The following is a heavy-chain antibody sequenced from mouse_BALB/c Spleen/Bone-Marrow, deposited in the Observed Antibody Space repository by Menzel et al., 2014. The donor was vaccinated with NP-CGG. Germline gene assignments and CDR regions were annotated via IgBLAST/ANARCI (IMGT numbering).Heavy chain of an antibody. CDR1: GYIFITYW. CDR2: INPSNGDT. J-gene: IGHJ2*01. CDR3: GNYGYD. V-gene: IGHV1S16*01. D-gene: IGHD1-2*01. Sequence: VQLHQSGAALVKLGASVKLFCKASGYIFITYWTHWVKLSPGQGFEWIGEINPSNGDTNYNEKFKRKATLTVDKSSSTAYMQLSSLASEDSAVYYCGNYGYDWGQGTTLTVSS.